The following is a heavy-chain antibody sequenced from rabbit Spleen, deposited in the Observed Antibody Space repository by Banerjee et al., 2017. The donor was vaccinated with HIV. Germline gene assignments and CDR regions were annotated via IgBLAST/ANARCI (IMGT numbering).Heavy chain of an antibody. J-gene: IGHJ6*01. D-gene: IGHD4-1*01. V-gene: IGHV1S47*01. Sequence: QEQLKETGGGLVQPGGSLTLSCKASGIALSSIAMSWVRQAPGKGLEWIGYIDPIFGRTYYASWVNGRFSISRENTQNTVSLQVNSLTAADTATYFCVRDLDGVIGWNFGWWGPGTLVTVS. CDR3: VRDLDGVIGWNFGW. CDR2: IDPIFGRT. CDR1: GIALSSIA.